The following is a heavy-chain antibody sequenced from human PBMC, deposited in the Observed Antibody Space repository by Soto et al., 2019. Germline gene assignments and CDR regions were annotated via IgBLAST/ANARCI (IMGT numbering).Heavy chain of an antibody. V-gene: IGHV4-34*01. CDR2: INHSGST. D-gene: IGHD3-3*01. Sequence: SETLSLTCAVYGGSFSGYYWSWIRQPPGKGLEWIGEINHSGSTNYNPSLKSRVTISVDTSKNQFYLKLSSVTAADTAVYYCARGLAEWLLPGKEGNEYWGQGTLVTVSS. CDR1: GGSFSGYY. J-gene: IGHJ4*02. CDR3: ARGLAEWLLPGKEGNEY.